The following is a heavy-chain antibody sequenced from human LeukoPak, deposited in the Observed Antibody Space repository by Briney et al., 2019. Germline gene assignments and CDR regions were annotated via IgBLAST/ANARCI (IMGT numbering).Heavy chain of an antibody. Sequence: ASVKVSCKASGYTFTSYGISWVRQAPGQGLEWMGWISAYNGNTNYAQKLQGRVTMTTDTSTSTAYMELRSLRSDDTAVYYCARRYSYGFEEDWLDPWGQGTLVTVSS. D-gene: IGHD5-18*01. V-gene: IGHV1-18*01. J-gene: IGHJ5*02. CDR3: ARRYSYGFEEDWLDP. CDR1: GYTFTSYG. CDR2: ISAYNGNT.